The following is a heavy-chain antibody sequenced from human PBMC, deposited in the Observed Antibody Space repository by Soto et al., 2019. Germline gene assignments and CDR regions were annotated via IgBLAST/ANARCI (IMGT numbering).Heavy chain of an antibody. CDR2: INSDGSIP. J-gene: IGHJ4*02. Sequence: GGSLRLSCVASGFAFSTYFMHWVRQAPGKGLMWVSRINSDGSIPSYADSVRGRFTSSRDNAKNTLYLQMNSLTAEDTAVYYCARESPDYTNYGFYFDYWGQGILVTVSS. CDR1: GFAFSTYF. V-gene: IGHV3-74*01. CDR3: ARESPDYTNYGFYFDY. D-gene: IGHD4-4*01.